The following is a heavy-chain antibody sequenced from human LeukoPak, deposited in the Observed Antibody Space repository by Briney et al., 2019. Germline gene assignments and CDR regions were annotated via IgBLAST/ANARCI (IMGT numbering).Heavy chain of an antibody. V-gene: IGHV4-59*01. CDR1: DGSITNND. CDR3: ARRTVTNGWFRIDY. J-gene: IGHJ4*02. D-gene: IGHD6-19*01. Sequence: SETLSLTCTVSDGSITNNDWSWVRQTPGKGLEFIGYVHYSGTTNYNPSLRSRVTISIDTSRKHFFLKLKSVTAADTAVYYCARRTVTNGWFRIDYWGQGSLVIVSS. CDR2: VHYSGTT.